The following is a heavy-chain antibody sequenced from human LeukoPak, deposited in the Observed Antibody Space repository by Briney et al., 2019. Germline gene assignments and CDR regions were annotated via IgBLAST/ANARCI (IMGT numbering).Heavy chain of an antibody. Sequence: PSETLSLTCTVSGGSISSYYWSWIRQPPGKGLDWIGYMYYSGSTNYNPSLKSRVTILVDTSKNQFSLKLSSVTAADTAVYYCARHLGGSSGFRYFDYWGQGTLVTVSS. J-gene: IGHJ4*02. CDR1: GGSISSYY. V-gene: IGHV4-59*08. D-gene: IGHD3-10*01. CDR3: ARHLGGSSGFRYFDY. CDR2: MYYSGST.